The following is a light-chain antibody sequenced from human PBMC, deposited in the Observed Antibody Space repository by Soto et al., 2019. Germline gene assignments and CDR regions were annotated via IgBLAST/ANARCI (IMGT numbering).Light chain of an antibody. Sequence: QSVLTQPASVSGSPGQSITISCTGTSSDVGTYNLVSWYQHHPGTAPKVMIYDANKRPSGVSYRYSGSKSGNKASLTISGLQAEDEADYYCCSYAGGGTWVFGGGTKVTVL. J-gene: IGLJ3*02. CDR2: DAN. V-gene: IGLV2-23*01. CDR1: SSDVGTYNL. CDR3: CSYAGGGTWV.